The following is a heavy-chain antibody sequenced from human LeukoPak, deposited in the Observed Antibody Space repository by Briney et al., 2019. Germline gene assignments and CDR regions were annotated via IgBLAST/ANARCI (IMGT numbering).Heavy chain of an antibody. CDR2: ISSSGGTI. D-gene: IGHD5-12*01. J-gene: IGHJ6*02. Sequence: GGSLRLSCAASGFTFSSYEMNWVRQAPGKGLEWVSYISSSGGTIYYADSVKGRFTISRDNAKNSLYLQMNSLRAEDTAVYYCARGRYSGYDLIGSGWSLSTYYYYGMDVWGQGTTVTVSS. CDR1: GFTFSSYE. V-gene: IGHV3-48*03. CDR3: ARGRYSGYDLIGSGWSLSTYYYYGMDV.